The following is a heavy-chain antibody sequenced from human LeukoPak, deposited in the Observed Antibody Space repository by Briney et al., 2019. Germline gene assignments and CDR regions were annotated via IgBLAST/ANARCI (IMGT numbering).Heavy chain of an antibody. J-gene: IGHJ6*03. D-gene: IGHD6-13*01. Sequence: GASVKVSCKASGYTFTGYYMHWVRQAPGQGLEWMGWINPNSGGTNYAQKFQGRVTMTRDTSISTAYMELSRLRSDDTAVYYCARGHIIAAIIYFYYYMDVWGKGTTVTVSS. CDR3: ARGHIIAAIIYFYYYMDV. V-gene: IGHV1-2*02. CDR2: INPNSGGT. CDR1: GYTFTGYY.